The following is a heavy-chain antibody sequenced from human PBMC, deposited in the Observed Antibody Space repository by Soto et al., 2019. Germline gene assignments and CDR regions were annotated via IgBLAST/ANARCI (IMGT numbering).Heavy chain of an antibody. CDR2: IYHSGST. D-gene: IGHD2-15*01. V-gene: IGHV4-4*02. Sequence: QVQLQESGPGLVKPSGTLSLTCAVSSGSISSSNWWSWVRQPPGKGLEWIGEIYHSGSTNYNPSLKSRVTISVDKSKNQFSLKLSSVIAADTAVYYCARDLEYCSGGSCYSDAFDIWGQGTMVTVSS. CDR1: SGSISSSNW. CDR3: ARDLEYCSGGSCYSDAFDI. J-gene: IGHJ3*02.